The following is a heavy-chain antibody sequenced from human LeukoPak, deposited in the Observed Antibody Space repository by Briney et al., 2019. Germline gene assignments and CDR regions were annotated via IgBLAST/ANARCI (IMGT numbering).Heavy chain of an antibody. D-gene: IGHD5-12*01. CDR3: FQEGGSHY. CDR1: GFTFSSYG. J-gene: IGHJ4*02. CDR2: IRFDESDK. Sequence: QPGGSLRLSCAASGFTFSSYGMHWVRQAPGKGLEWVAFIRFDESDKYYVDSVRGRFTISRDNSKNTLYLQMNSLRVDDTAVYYCFQEGGSHYWGQGALVTVSS. V-gene: IGHV3-30*02.